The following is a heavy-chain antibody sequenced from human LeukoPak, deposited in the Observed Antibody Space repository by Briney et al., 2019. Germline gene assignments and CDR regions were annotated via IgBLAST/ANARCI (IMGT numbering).Heavy chain of an antibody. CDR1: GGSISSGAKY. CDR3: ARESRGPDSGGYYKQDAFDI. J-gene: IGHJ3*02. V-gene: IGHV4-31*03. CDR2: IYDSGST. D-gene: IGHD3-22*01. Sequence: PSETLSLTCSVSGGSISSGAKYWSWIRQRPGKGLEWIGYIYDSGSTNYSPSLRSRVVISEDTSKNQISLKLSSVTAADTAIYYCARESRGPDSGGYYKQDAFDIWGQGTMVTVFS.